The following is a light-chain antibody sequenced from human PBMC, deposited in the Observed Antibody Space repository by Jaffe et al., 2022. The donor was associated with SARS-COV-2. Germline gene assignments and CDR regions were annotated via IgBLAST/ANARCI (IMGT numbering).Light chain of an antibody. CDR1: QSIITY. CDR3: QQSYSTPPI. J-gene: IGKJ3*01. CDR2: AAS. V-gene: IGKV1-39*01. Sequence: DIQMTQSPPSLSASVGDRVTISCRTSQSIITYLNWYQQKPGKAPKLLIYAASNLQTGVPSRFSGTGSGTDFTLIISSLQPEDFATYYCQQSYSTPPIFGPGTKVDFK.